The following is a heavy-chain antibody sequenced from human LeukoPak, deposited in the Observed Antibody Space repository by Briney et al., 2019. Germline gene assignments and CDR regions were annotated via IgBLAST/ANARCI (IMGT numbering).Heavy chain of an antibody. CDR1: GGSIFSYY. D-gene: IGHD7-27*01. CDR3: ARWGSHSYWYFDL. CDR2: IYTSGST. Sequence: ASETLSLTCTVSGGSIFSYYWNWIRQPAGKGLEWIGHIYTSGSTNYNPSLKSRVTMSVDTSKNQFSLKLSSVTAADTAVYYCARWGSHSYWYFDLWGRGTLVTVSS. V-gene: IGHV4-4*07. J-gene: IGHJ2*01.